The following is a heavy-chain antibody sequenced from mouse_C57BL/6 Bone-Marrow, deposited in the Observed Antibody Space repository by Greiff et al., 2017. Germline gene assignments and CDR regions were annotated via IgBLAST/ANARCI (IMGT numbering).Heavy chain of an antibody. CDR3: ARSDGYYLAWFAY. Sequence: LQESGAELARPGASVKMSCKASGYTFTSYTMHWVKQRPGQGLEWIGYINPSSGYTKYNQKFKDKATLTADKSSSTAYMQLSSLTSEDSAVYYCARSDGYYLAWFAYWGQGTLVTVSA. D-gene: IGHD2-3*01. J-gene: IGHJ3*01. CDR1: GYTFTSYT. CDR2: INPSSGYT. V-gene: IGHV1-4*01.